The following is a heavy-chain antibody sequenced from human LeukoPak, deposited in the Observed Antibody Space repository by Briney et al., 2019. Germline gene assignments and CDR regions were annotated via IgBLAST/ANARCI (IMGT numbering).Heavy chain of an antibody. CDR2: LYNSGST. V-gene: IGHV4-4*07. CDR1: GGSISDYY. D-gene: IGHD3-10*01. CDR3: ARHYVRGVNWFDP. J-gene: IGHJ5*02. Sequence: SETLSLTCNVSGGSISDYYWSWLRQPAGEGLEWIGRLYNSGSTIYNPSLKSRVTMSVDTSKNQFSLKLASVTAADTAVYYCARHYVRGVNWFDPWGQETMVTVSS.